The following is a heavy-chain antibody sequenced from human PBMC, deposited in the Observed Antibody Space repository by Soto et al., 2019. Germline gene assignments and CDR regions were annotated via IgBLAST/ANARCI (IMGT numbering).Heavy chain of an antibody. Sequence: KPSETLSLTCPVSGYSISIGNYWGWIRQPPGKRLEWIGSIYQSGSTYYNPSLRSRATISVDTSKNQFSLKLSSVTAADTAVYYCARVLGAPLYYFDRWGQGILVTVSS. CDR3: ARVLGAPLYYFDR. J-gene: IGHJ4*02. V-gene: IGHV4-38-2*02. D-gene: IGHD1-26*01. CDR2: IYQSGST. CDR1: GYSISIGNY.